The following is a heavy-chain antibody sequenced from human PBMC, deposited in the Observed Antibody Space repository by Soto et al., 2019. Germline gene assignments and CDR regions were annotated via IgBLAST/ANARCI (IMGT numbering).Heavy chain of an antibody. V-gene: IGHV4-61*01. D-gene: IGHD4-17*01. Sequence: QVQLQESGPGLVRPSDTLSLTCSVSGGSVSSRNYFWGWIRQPPGKGLEWIGNIYYNGSTNYHPSLKSRVTIPVDTPKNQFSLKLTSVTAADTAVYFCARVDYGDYPWFDPWGQGTLVTVSS. J-gene: IGHJ5*02. CDR2: IYYNGST. CDR1: GGSVSSRNYF. CDR3: ARVDYGDYPWFDP.